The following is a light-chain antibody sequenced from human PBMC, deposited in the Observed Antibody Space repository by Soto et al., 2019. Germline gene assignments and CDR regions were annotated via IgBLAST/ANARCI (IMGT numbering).Light chain of an antibody. CDR3: CSYAGTYIPL. J-gene: IGLJ2*01. Sequence: QSALTQPASVSGSPGQSITISCTGSSSDVGGYTYVSWYQHNPGKAPKLMIFDVSARPSGVPDRFSGSKSANTASLTISGLQTEDEADYYCCSYAGTYIPLFGGGTKLTVL. CDR2: DVS. CDR1: SSDVGGYTY. V-gene: IGLV2-11*01.